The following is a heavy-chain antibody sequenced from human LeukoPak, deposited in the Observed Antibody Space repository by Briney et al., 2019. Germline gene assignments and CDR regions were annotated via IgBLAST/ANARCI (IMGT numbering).Heavy chain of an antibody. CDR1: GGSISSSNW. Sequence: SGTLSLTCAVSGGSISSSNWWSWVRQPPGKGLEWIGEIYHSGSTNYNPSLKSRVTISVDKSKNQFSLKLSSVTAADTAVYYCARDGRSGSYYNVYYYYGMDVWGQGTTVTVSS. J-gene: IGHJ6*02. CDR2: IYHSGST. CDR3: ARDGRSGSYYNVYYYYGMDV. V-gene: IGHV4-4*02. D-gene: IGHD3-10*01.